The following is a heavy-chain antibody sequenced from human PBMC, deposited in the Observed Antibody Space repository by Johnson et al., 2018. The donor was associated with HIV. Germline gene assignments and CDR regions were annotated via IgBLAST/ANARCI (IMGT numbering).Heavy chain of an antibody. CDR2: SNWDGGST. CDR3: TTDISRAAARPRDAFGS. J-gene: IGHJ3*02. V-gene: IGHV3-20*04. CDR1: GFSFDDYG. D-gene: IGHD6-13*01. Sequence: VESGGGVVRPGGSLRLSCAASGFSFDDYGMSWVRQAPGKGLEWVSGSNWDGGSTGYADSVKGRFTISRDNAKNSLYLQMNSLRGEDTALDYCTTDISRAAARPRDAFGSWGQGTMVTVSS.